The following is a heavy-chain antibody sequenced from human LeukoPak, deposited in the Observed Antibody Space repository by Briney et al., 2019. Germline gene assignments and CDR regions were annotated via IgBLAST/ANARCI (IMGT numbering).Heavy chain of an antibody. D-gene: IGHD3-22*01. V-gene: IGHV3-23*01. J-gene: IGHJ4*02. CDR2: ISASGGST. CDR1: GFTFSTYA. Sequence: GGSLRLSCAASGFTFSTYAMSWVRQAPGKGLEWVSGISASGGSTYYADSVKGRFTISRDNSKNTLYLQMNSLRAEDTAVYYCAKDHYYDRMYYFDYWGQGTLVTVSS. CDR3: AKDHYYDRMYYFDY.